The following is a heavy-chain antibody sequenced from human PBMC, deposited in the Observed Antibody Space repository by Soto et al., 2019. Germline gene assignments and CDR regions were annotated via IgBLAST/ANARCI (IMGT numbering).Heavy chain of an antibody. CDR2: TYSGGDT. CDR1: GDTVGNNY. D-gene: IGHD4-17*01. J-gene: IGHJ4*02. Sequence: SVGGLVQPGGSLRLSCAASGDTVGNNYMSWVRQAPGKGLEWVSVTYSGGDTRYADSVKGRFTMSRDSTKNTVYLQMDSLRAEDTAVYFRARNVPVTALGYWGQGSLVTVSS. CDR3: ARNVPVTALGY. V-gene: IGHV3-66*01.